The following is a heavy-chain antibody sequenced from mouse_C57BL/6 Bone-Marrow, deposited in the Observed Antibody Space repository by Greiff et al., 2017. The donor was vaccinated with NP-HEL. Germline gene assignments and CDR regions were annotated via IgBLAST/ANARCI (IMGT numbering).Heavy chain of an antibody. CDR1: GYTFTDYY. J-gene: IGHJ2*01. CDR3: ARERASYYGSSYPKFDY. Sequence: EVKVVESGPVLVKPGASVKMSCKASGYTFTDYYMNWVKQSHGKSLEWIGVINPYNGGTSYNQKFKGKATLTVDKSSSTAYMELNSLTSADSAVYYCARERASYYGSSYPKFDYWGQGTTLTVSS. CDR2: INPYNGGT. D-gene: IGHD1-1*01. V-gene: IGHV1-19*01.